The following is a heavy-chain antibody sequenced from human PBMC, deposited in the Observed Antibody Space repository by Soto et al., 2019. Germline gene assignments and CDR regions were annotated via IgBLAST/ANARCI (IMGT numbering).Heavy chain of an antibody. CDR3: ARGRGYSYGLDP. J-gene: IGHJ5*02. D-gene: IGHD5-18*01. CDR1: GGSISSYY. V-gene: IGHV4-59*08. Sequence: SETLSLTCSVSGGSISSYYWSWIRQPPGKGLEWIAYIYYSGTSYNPSLKSRVSISLDTSKNQFSLKLSSVTAADTAVYYCARGRGYSYGLDPWGQGTLVTVSS. CDR2: IYYSGT.